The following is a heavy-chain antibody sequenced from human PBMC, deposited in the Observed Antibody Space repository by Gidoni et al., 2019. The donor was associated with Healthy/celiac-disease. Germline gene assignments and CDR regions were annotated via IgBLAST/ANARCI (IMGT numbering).Heavy chain of an antibody. D-gene: IGHD3-16*01. CDR2: INPSGGST. CDR3: ARDEVGDYYCYGMDV. Sequence: QGLEWMGIINPSGGSTSYAQKFQGRVTMTRDTSTSTVYMELSSLRSEDTAVYYCARDEVGDYYCYGMDVWGQGTTVTVSS. J-gene: IGHJ6*02. V-gene: IGHV1-46*01.